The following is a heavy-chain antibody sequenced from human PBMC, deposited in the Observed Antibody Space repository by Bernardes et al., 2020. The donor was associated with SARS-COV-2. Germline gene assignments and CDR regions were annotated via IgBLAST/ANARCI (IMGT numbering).Heavy chain of an antibody. CDR2: IYSGGST. CDR3: ARTAPTIAAAGYYYYYYGMDV. V-gene: IGHV3-66*02. J-gene: IGHJ6*02. D-gene: IGHD6-13*01. CDR1: GFTFSSYW. Sequence: GGSLRLSCAASGFTFSSYWMHWVCQAPGKGLDWFSVIYSGGSTYSADSVKGRFTISRDNSKNTLYLQMNSLRTEDTAVYYCARTAPTIAAAGYYYYYYGMDVWGQGTTVTVSS.